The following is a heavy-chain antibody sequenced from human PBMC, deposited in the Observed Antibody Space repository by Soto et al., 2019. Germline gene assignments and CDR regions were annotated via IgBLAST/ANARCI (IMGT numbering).Heavy chain of an antibody. CDR2: IYSGGST. J-gene: IGHJ1*01. Sequence: EVQLVESGGGLVQPGGSLRLSCAASGFTVSSNYMSWVRQAPGKGLEWVSVIYSGGSTYYADSVKGRFTISRHNSKNTLYLQMNSLRAEDTAVYYCAMGIAAAGTEYFQHWGQGTLVTVSS. CDR3: AMGIAAAGTEYFQH. CDR1: GFTVSSNY. D-gene: IGHD6-13*01. V-gene: IGHV3-53*04.